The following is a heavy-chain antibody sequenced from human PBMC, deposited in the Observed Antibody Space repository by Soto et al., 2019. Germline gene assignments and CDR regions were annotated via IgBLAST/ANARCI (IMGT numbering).Heavy chain of an antibody. Sequence: QVQLVQSGAEVKKPGSSVKVSCKASGGTFSSYAISWVRQAPGKGLEWMGGIIPIFGTANYAQKCQGRVTITADSSTCTAYMELSSLRSEDTAVYYCARHGPAPGYYYGMNVWGQVITVTVSS. D-gene: IGHD2-2*01. CDR1: GGTFSSYA. V-gene: IGHV1-69*12. CDR2: IIPIFGTA. J-gene: IGHJ6*02. CDR3: ARHGPAPGYYYGMNV.